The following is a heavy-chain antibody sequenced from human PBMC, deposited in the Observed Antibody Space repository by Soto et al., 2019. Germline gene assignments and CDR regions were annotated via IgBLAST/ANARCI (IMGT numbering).Heavy chain of an antibody. D-gene: IGHD3-10*01. Sequence: QVQLQESGPGLVKPSQTLSITCTVSGGSISSGGYYWSWIRQHPGKGLEWIGYIYYSGSTYYNPSHKSLVTISVDSAKKQFSQTLSSVTAADTALYCGASGYYGSANYYNATLGMDVGGQWTAVTVSS. CDR3: ASGYYGSANYYNATLGMDV. J-gene: IGHJ6*02. CDR2: IYYSGST. CDR1: GGSISSGGYY. V-gene: IGHV4-31*01.